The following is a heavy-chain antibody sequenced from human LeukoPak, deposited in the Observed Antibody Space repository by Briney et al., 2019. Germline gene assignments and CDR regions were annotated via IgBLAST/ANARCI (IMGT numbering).Heavy chain of an antibody. Sequence: GGSLRLSCVASGFTFSNYEMNWVRQAPGKGLEWVSYISSRGSTIYYADSVKGRFTISRDNAKNSLYLQMNSLRAVDTAVYYCAELGITMIRGVWGKGTTVTISS. CDR3: AELGITMIRGV. CDR2: ISSRGSTI. D-gene: IGHD3-22*01. V-gene: IGHV3-48*03. CDR1: GFTFSNYE. J-gene: IGHJ6*04.